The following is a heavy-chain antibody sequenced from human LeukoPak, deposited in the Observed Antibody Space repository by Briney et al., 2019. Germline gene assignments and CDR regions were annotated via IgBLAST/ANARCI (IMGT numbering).Heavy chain of an antibody. CDR3: AREAYCGGDCYSSGWFDP. D-gene: IGHD2-21*02. J-gene: IGHJ5*02. CDR1: GGSISSGDYY. V-gene: IGHV4-30-4*01. CDR2: IYYSGST. Sequence: PSETLSLTCTVSGGSISSGDYYWSWIRQPPGKGLEWIGYIYYSGSTYYSPSLKSRVTISVDTSKNQFSLKLSSVTAADTAVYYCAREAYCGGDCYSSGWFDPWGQGTLVTVSS.